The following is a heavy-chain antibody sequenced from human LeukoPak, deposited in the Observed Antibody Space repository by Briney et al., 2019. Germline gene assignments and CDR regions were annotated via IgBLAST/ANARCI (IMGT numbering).Heavy chain of an antibody. CDR1: GGSFSGYY. CDR2: INHSGST. V-gene: IGHV4-34*01. Sequence: SETLSLTCAVYGGSFSGYYWSWIRQPPGKGLEWIGEINHSGSTNHNPSLKSRVTISVDTSKNQFSLKLSSVTAADTAVYYCARGRYSSSRSPSQHWGQGTLVTVSS. J-gene: IGHJ1*01. CDR3: ARGRYSSSRSPSQH. D-gene: IGHD6-13*01.